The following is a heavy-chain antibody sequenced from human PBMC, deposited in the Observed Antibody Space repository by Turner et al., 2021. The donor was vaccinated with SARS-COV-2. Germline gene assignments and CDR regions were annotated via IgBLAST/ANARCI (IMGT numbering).Heavy chain of an antibody. CDR3: ASTVWLRGAFDM. Sequence: QLQLQESGPGMVKPPETLSLTCTVSGGSISSSSYYWGWIRQPPGKGLEWIGSIYYSGSTFYNPSLKSRVTISVDTSKNQFSLKLSSVTAADTAVYYCASTVWLRGAFDMWGQGTMVTVSS. D-gene: IGHD5-18*01. J-gene: IGHJ3*02. CDR2: IYYSGST. V-gene: IGHV4-39*01. CDR1: GGSISSSSYY.